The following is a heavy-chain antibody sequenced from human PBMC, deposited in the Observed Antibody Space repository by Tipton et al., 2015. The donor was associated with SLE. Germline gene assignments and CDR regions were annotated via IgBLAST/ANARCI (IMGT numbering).Heavy chain of an antibody. D-gene: IGHD1-14*01. J-gene: IGHJ4*02. CDR1: GGSINSYY. V-gene: IGHV4-59*08. Sequence: TPSLTCTVSGGSINSYYWSWIRQAPEKGLEWIGYIYSNGITIYNPSLESRVAISVDTSKNQFSLRLTSVTAADTAVYYCARHYSRTNALFFHDYWGQGTLVTVSS. CDR2: IYSNGIT. CDR3: ARHYSRTNALFFHDY.